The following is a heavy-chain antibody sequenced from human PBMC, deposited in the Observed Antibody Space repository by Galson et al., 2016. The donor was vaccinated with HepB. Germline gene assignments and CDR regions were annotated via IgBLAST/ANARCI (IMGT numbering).Heavy chain of an antibody. CDR1: GFTFSSYG. J-gene: IGHJ3*02. V-gene: IGHV3-30*03. CDR3: ATSRVFDI. Sequence: SLRLSCAASGFTFSSYGMQWVRQAPGKGLEWVGVISYDGSNEHYTDSVKGRFIVSRDNSKNTLYLQMNSLRVEDAGLYYCATSRVFDIWGQGTMVTVSS. CDR2: ISYDGSNE.